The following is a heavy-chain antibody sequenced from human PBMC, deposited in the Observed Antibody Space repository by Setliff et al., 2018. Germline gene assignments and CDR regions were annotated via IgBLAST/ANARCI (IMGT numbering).Heavy chain of an antibody. CDR1: GASFSGYY. D-gene: IGHD3-10*01. Sequence: SETLSLTCAVYGASFSGYYWTWIRQPPGKGLEWIGEINHSGSTNYNPSLKSRVTISVDTSKNQFSLKLSSVTAADTAVYYCARGKGSWVLLRWFDPWGQGTLVTVPS. V-gene: IGHV4-34*01. CDR3: ARGKGSWVLLRWFDP. J-gene: IGHJ5*02. CDR2: INHSGST.